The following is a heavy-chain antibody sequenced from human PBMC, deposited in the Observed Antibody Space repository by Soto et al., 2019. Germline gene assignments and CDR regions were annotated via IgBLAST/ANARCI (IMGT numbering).Heavy chain of an antibody. V-gene: IGHV4-31*03. CDR1: GGSIRSGGYY. Sequence: SETLSLTCTVSGGSIRSGGYYWSWVRQNPRRGLEWIGNIYYSGNTYYNPSLKSRLTISVDTSKNQFPLNLSSVTAADTAVYYCARDRLMATAGTARHYFGLDVWGQGTTVTVSS. D-gene: IGHD5-18*01. CDR2: IYYSGNT. CDR3: ARDRLMATAGTARHYFGLDV. J-gene: IGHJ6*02.